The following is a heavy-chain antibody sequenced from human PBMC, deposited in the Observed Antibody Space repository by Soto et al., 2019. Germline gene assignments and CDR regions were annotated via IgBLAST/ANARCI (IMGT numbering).Heavy chain of an antibody. V-gene: IGHV4-31*03. CDR1: GGSIRSGGYY. Sequence: SETLSLTCTVSGGSIRSGGYYWSWVRQNPRRGLEWIGNIYYSGNTYYNPSLKSRLTISVDTSKNQFPLNLSSVTAADTAVYYCARDRLMATAGTARHYFGLDVWGQGTTVTVSS. D-gene: IGHD5-18*01. CDR2: IYYSGNT. CDR3: ARDRLMATAGTARHYFGLDV. J-gene: IGHJ6*02.